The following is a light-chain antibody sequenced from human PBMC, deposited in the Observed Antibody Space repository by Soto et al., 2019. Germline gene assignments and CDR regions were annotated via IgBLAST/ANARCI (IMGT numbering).Light chain of an antibody. Sequence: EIVLPQSPGALSMSPGDTATLSCWASESIGDYLAWYQQRPGQAPRLLIYAASRRASGTPHRFSGSGSERAFTLAISGLEPADFGVYYCQQYVTSPSITFGQGTLLEIK. V-gene: IGKV3-20*01. CDR3: QQYVTSPSIT. CDR1: ESIGDY. J-gene: IGKJ5*01. CDR2: AAS.